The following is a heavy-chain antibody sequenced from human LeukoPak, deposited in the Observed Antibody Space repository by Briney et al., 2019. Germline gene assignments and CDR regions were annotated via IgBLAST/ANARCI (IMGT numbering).Heavy chain of an antibody. CDR2: LYDSGST. V-gene: IGHV4-59*01. CDR1: GGSFRDYY. Sequence: SETLSLTCTVSGGSFRDYYWSWIRQPPGKGLGWIGYLYDSGSTIYNPSLKSRVTISLDTSKNQLSLTLNSVTAADTAVYYCARNMAYWGQGTLVTVSS. D-gene: IGHD2/OR15-2a*01. CDR3: ARNMAY. J-gene: IGHJ4*02.